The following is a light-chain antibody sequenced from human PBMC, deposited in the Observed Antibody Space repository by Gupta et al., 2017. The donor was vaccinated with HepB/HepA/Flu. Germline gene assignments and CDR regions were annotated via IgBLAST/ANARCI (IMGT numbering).Light chain of an antibody. Sequence: VLTQPPSVSGAPGQRVTFSCSGSSSNIGAGYDVHWYQLLPGTAPKLLISDNNNRPSGVPDRFSASKSDTSAALAITGLQTEDEADYYCQSYDSNLSGFWVFGGGTKLTVL. V-gene: IGLV1-40*01. CDR3: QSYDSNLSGFWV. CDR2: DNN. CDR1: SSNIGAGYD. J-gene: IGLJ3*02.